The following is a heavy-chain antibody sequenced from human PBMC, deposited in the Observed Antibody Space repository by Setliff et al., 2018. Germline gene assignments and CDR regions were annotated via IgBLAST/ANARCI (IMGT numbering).Heavy chain of an antibody. CDR3: AREGSIGWSQYFHH. CDR1: GFTVSSFS. D-gene: IGHD6-19*01. Sequence: PGGSLRLSCAASGFTVSSFSMHWVRQAPVKGLEWVTFISYDGFKIYYAESVKGRFTISRDISTNTLFLEIDSLRSEDTGLYYCAREGSIGWSQYFHHWGQGTPVTVSS. V-gene: IGHV3-30*03. J-gene: IGHJ1*01. CDR2: ISYDGFKI.